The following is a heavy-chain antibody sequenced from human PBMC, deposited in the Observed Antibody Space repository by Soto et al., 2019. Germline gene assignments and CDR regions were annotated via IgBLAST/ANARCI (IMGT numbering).Heavy chain of an antibody. Sequence: EVQLVESGGGLVKPGGSLRLSCAASGFTFSNAWMNWVRQAPGKGLEWVGRIKSKTDGGTTDYAAPVKGRFTISRDDSKNTLYLQMNSLKTEDTAVYYRTTVIELIAAAGYFDYWGQGTLVTVSS. CDR2: IKSKTDGGTT. J-gene: IGHJ4*02. CDR3: TTVIELIAAAGYFDY. V-gene: IGHV3-15*07. D-gene: IGHD6-13*01. CDR1: GFTFSNAW.